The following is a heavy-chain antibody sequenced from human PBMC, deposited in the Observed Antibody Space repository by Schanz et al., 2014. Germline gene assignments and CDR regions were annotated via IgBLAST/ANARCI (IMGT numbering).Heavy chain of an antibody. J-gene: IGHJ4*02. CDR3: AKDLSAVGVFDY. V-gene: IGHV3-23*01. CDR2: ISGSGAST. CDR1: GATFSSYA. Sequence: EVQLLESGGGFVQPGGSLRLSCVASGATFSSYAMIWVRQASGKGLEWVSAISGSGASTYYADSVKGRFTISRDNSKNTLDLQMNSLRAEDTAIYYCAKDLSAVGVFDYWGQGSLVTVSP. D-gene: IGHD6-13*01.